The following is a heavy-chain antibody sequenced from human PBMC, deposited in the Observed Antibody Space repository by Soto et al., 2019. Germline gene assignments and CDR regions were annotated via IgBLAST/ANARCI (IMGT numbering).Heavy chain of an antibody. V-gene: IGHV4-61*01. CDR3: ARGIEGWYQGRYYYGMDV. CDR1: GGSVSSGSYY. Sequence: QVQLQESGPGLVKPSETLSLTCTVSGGSVSSGSYYWSWIRQPPGKGLEWIGYIYYSGSTNYNPSLKSRVTIPVDTSNNQFSLKLSSVTAADTAVYYCARGIEGWYQGRYYYGMDVWGQGTTVTVSS. J-gene: IGHJ6*02. D-gene: IGHD6-19*01. CDR2: IYYSGST.